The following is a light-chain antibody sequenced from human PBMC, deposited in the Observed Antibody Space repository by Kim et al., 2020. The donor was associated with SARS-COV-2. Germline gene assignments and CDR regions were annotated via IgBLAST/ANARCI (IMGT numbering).Light chain of an antibody. V-gene: IGLV3-1*01. CDR1: KLGDKY. CDR2: QDS. Sequence: SVSPGQTASITCSGDKLGDKYACWYQQKPGQSPVLVIYQDSKRPPGIPERFSGSNSGNTATLTISGTQAMDEADYYCQAWDSSPVFGGGTQLTVL. J-gene: IGLJ3*02. CDR3: QAWDSSPV.